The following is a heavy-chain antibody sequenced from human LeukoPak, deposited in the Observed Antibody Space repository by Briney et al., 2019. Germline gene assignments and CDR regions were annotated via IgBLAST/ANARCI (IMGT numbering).Heavy chain of an antibody. CDR3: ARDRQTFCNSRTCTFDHFDY. J-gene: IGHJ4*02. CDR2: ISGSSSYI. V-gene: IGHV3-21*01. D-gene: IGHD2/OR15-2a*01. Sequence: GGSLRLSCAASGFTLDTYNMNSVREAPGQGLEGVSSISGSSSYIYYAGSVKGRFTISRDKAKASLYLQMDSLRVEDTAVYFCARDRQTFCNSRTCTFDHFDYWGEGTLVTVSS. CDR1: GFTLDTYN.